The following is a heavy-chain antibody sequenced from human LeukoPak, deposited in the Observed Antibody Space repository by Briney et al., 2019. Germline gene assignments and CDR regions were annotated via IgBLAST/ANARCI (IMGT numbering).Heavy chain of an antibody. V-gene: IGHV5-51*01. CDR3: ARLLRYCGGDCYSGRENWFDP. D-gene: IGHD2-21*02. CDR1: GYIFTSYW. Sequence: GESLKISCKGSGYIFTSYWIGWGRQMAGKGLEWMGIIYPGDSDTRYSPSFPRQVTISAHKSITTAYLQWSSLNASATAMYYCARLLRYCGGDCYSGRENWFDPWGQGTLVTVSS. CDR2: IYPGDSDT. J-gene: IGHJ5*02.